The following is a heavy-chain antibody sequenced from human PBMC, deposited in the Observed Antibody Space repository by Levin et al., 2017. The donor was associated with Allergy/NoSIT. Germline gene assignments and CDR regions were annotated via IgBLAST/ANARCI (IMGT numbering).Heavy chain of an antibody. J-gene: IGHJ4*02. Sequence: SLTTSGVGVGWIRQPPGKALEWLALIYWDDDKRYSPSLKSRLTITKDTSKNQVVLTMTNLDPVDTGTYFCAHSPRYTYGYGNFDSWRQGTLVTVSS. D-gene: IGHD5-18*01. CDR1: SLTTSGVG. CDR2: IYWDDDK. V-gene: IGHV2-5*02. CDR3: AHSPRYTYGYGNFDS.